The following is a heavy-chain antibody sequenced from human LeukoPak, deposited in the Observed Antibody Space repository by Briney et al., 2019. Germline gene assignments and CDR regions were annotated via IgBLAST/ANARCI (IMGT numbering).Heavy chain of an antibody. CDR1: GFSFSNSW. D-gene: IGHD3/OR15-3a*01. Sequence: GGSLRHSCVASGFSFSNSWRHWVRQAPGKGLGWVSRINSDGTTTYYADSVKGRVTFSRDNTTNTLFLQMKSLRPSDTDLCYTARDPYLAKFWTGYPHDWGQGTLVTVSS. V-gene: IGHV3-74*01. CDR2: INSDGTTT. CDR3: ARDPYLAKFWTGYPHD. J-gene: IGHJ4*02.